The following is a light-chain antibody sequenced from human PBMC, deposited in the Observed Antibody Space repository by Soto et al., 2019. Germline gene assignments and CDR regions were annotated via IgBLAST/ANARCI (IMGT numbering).Light chain of an antibody. Sequence: ELLFPPSAGTPSFSPGASAHSSWGASQSVSSNLAWYQQKPGHAPRLLIYDASNRATGIPARFSGSGSGTDFTLTISSLGPEDFAVYYCQQRSNWPWTVGQGTKGDIK. CDR2: DAS. V-gene: IGKV3-11*01. CDR1: QSVSSN. J-gene: IGKJ1*01. CDR3: QQRSNWPWT.